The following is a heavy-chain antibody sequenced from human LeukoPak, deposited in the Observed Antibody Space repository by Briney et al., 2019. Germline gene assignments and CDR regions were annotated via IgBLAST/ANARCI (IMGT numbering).Heavy chain of an antibody. D-gene: IGHD2-15*01. V-gene: IGHV5-51*01. CDR3: ARQEYCSGGSCYTWFDP. J-gene: IGHJ5*02. CDR2: IYPGDSGI. Sequence: ESLKISCKGSGYRFSNYWIGWVRHMPGKGLEWMGMIYPGDSGIRYSPSFQGQVTISADKSISTAYLQWSSLKASDTAMYYCARQEYCSGGSCYTWFDPWGQGTLVTVSS. CDR1: GYRFSNYW.